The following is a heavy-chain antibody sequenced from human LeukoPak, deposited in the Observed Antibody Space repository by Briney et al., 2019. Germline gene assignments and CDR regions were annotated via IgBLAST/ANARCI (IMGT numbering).Heavy chain of an antibody. CDR1: GYTFTIYG. CDR2: ISAYNGNT. V-gene: IGHV1-18*01. Sequence: ASVNVSFKASGYTFTIYGISWVRPAPGQGLEWMGWISAYNGNTNYAQKLQGRVTMTTDTSTSTAYMELRSLRSDDTAVYYCARDLSWGFDYWGQGTLVTVSS. J-gene: IGHJ4*02. CDR3: ARDLSWGFDY. D-gene: IGHD7-27*01.